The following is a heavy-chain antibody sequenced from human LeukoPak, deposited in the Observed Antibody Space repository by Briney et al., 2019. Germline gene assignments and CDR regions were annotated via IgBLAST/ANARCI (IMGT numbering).Heavy chain of an antibody. V-gene: IGHV4-59*08. CDR3: ARRTAAGNYFDY. J-gene: IGHJ4*02. CDR2: IYYSGST. Sequence: PSETLSLTCTVSGGSISGYYWSWIRQPPGKGLEWIGYIYYSGSTNYNPSLKSRVTISVDTSKNQFSLKLSSVTAADTAVYYCARRTAAGNYFDYWGQGTLVTVSP. CDR1: GGSISGYY. D-gene: IGHD6-13*01.